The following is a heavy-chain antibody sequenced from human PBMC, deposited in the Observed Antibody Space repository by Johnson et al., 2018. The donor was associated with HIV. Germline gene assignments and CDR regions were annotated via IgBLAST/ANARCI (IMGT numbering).Heavy chain of an antibody. D-gene: IGHD3-22*01. J-gene: IGHJ3*02. CDR3: AKDRAHSSNYLDAFDI. V-gene: IGHV3-66*03. CDR1: GFTVSSNY. Sequence: VQLVESGGGLIQPGGSLRLSCAASGFTVSSNYMSWVRQAPGKGLEWVSVFYSGGSTYYADSVKGRFTISRDNSKNTLYLQMNSLRAEDTAVYYCAKDRAHSSNYLDAFDIWGQGTMVTVSS. CDR2: FYSGGST.